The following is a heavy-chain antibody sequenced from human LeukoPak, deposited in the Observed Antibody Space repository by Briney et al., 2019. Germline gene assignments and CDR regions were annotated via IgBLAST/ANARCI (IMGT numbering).Heavy chain of an antibody. CDR1: GFTFSSYE. V-gene: IGHV3-48*03. Sequence: GGSLRLSCAASGFTFSSYEMNWVRQAPGKGLEWVSYISSSGSTIYYADSVKGRFAISRDNAKNSLYLQMNSLRAEDTAVYYCARDYYGSGSYQSWGQGTLVTVSS. CDR2: ISSSGSTI. D-gene: IGHD3-10*01. CDR3: ARDYYGSGSYQS. J-gene: IGHJ5*02.